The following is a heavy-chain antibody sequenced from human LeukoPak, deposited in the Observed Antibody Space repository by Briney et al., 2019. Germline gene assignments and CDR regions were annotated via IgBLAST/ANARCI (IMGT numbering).Heavy chain of an antibody. D-gene: IGHD3-3*01. V-gene: IGHV4-61*01. Sequence: PSETLSLTCTVSGGSINRGTYYWNWIRQLPGKGLEWIGYIHHGGSTYYNPALKSRVTITVDTSKSQFSLKLSSVTAADTAVYYCAREAPLWSGSNYYYYMDVWGKGTTVTVSS. CDR1: GGSINRGTYY. CDR3: AREAPLWSGSNYYYYMDV. CDR2: IHHGGST. J-gene: IGHJ6*03.